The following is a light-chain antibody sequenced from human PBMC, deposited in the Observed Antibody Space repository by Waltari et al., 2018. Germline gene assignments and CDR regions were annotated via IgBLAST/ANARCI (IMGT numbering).Light chain of an antibody. CDR1: SSHIGNNY. V-gene: IGLV1-51*01. Sequence: QSVLTQPPSVSAAPGQKVTISRSGSSSHIGNNYVSWYQQLPGTAPKLLIYDNNKRPSGIPDRFSGSKSGTSATLGITGLQTGDEADYYCGTWDSNLSAWVFGGGTKLTVL. CDR2: DNN. J-gene: IGLJ3*02. CDR3: GTWDSNLSAWV.